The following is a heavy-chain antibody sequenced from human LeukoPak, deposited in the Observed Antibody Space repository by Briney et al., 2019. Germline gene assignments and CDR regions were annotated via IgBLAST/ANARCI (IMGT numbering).Heavy chain of an antibody. V-gene: IGHV1-2*02. D-gene: IGHD6-6*01. J-gene: IGHJ5*02. Sequence: ASVKVSCKASGYTFTDYYIHWVRQAPGQGLEWMGWINPNSGGTNYAQKFQGRVTMTRDTSISTAYMELSRLRSDDTAVYYCARGSIAARPPSYWFDPWGQGTLATVSS. CDR1: GYTFTDYY. CDR2: INPNSGGT. CDR3: ARGSIAARPPSYWFDP.